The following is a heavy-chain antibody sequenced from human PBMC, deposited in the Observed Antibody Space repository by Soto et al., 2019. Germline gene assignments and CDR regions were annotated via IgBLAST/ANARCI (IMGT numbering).Heavy chain of an antibody. CDR3: ARDGRYSSSWYVSANFQH. CDR1: GFTFSSYG. D-gene: IGHD6-13*01. Sequence: GGSLRLSCAASGFTFSSYGMHWVRQAPGKGLEWVAVIWYDGSNKYYADSVKGRFTISRDNSKNTLYLQMNSLRAEDTAVYYCARDGRYSSSWYVSANFQHWGQGTLVTVSS. J-gene: IGHJ1*01. V-gene: IGHV3-33*01. CDR2: IWYDGSNK.